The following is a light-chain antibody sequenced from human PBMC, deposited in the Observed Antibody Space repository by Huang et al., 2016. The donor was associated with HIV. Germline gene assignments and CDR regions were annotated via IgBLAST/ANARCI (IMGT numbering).Light chain of an antibody. CDR2: LGS. CDR3: MQALQTPRT. V-gene: IGKV2-28*01. J-gene: IGKJ5*01. Sequence: DIVMTQSPLSLPVTPGEPASISCRSSQSLLHTNGYNYLDWYLQKPGQSTQLLIYLGSSRASGVPDRFSGSGSVVDFTLKISRVEAEDVGVYYCMQALQTPRTFGQGTRLDIK. CDR1: QSLLHTNGYNY.